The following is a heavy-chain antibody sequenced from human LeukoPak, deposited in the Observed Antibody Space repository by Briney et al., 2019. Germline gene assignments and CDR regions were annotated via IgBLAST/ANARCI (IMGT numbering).Heavy chain of an antibody. Sequence: SPSETLSLTCTVSGGSISSSSYYWGWIRQPPGKGLGWIGSIYYSGSTYYNPSLKSRVTISVDTSKNQFSLKLSSVTAADTAVYYCARLGYSSGWYYFDYWGQGTLVTVSS. CDR1: GGSISSSSYY. V-gene: IGHV4-39*01. CDR3: ARLGYSSGWYYFDY. CDR2: IYYSGST. D-gene: IGHD6-19*01. J-gene: IGHJ4*02.